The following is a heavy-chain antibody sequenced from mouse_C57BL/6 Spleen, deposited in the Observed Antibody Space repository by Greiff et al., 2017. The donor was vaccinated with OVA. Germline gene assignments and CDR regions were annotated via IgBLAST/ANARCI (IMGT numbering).Heavy chain of an antibody. V-gene: IGHV5-9-1*02. CDR2: ISSGGDYI. D-gene: IGHD1-1*01. CDR3: TRDRGTPITTVVPNWYFDV. J-gene: IGHJ1*03. Sequence: DVHLVESGEGLVKPGGSLKLSCAASGFTFSSYAMSWVRQTPEKRLEWVAYISSGGDYIYYADTVKGRFTISRDNARNTLYLQMSSLKSEDTAMYYCTRDRGTPITTVVPNWYFDVWGTGTTVTVSS. CDR1: GFTFSSYA.